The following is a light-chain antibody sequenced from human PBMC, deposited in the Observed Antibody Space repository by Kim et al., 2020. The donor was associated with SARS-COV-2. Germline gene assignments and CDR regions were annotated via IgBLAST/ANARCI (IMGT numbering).Light chain of an antibody. CDR2: DVA. Sequence: IQMTQSPSSLSAAAGDRVTITCQASQDIANFLNWYQQKPGKAPKLLIYDVAHLRTGVPSRFSGSGSGTDFTFTISSLQPEDIATYYCQHYANVPPFTFGGGTKLEI. CDR1: QDIANF. J-gene: IGKJ4*01. CDR3: QHYANVPPFT. V-gene: IGKV1-33*01.